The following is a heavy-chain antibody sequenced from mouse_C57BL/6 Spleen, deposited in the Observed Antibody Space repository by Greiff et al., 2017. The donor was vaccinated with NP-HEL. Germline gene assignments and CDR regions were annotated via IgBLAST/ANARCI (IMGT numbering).Heavy chain of an antibody. CDR3: ARRGGSSYSFDY. J-gene: IGHJ2*01. V-gene: IGHV1-80*01. D-gene: IGHD1-1*01. CDR2: IYPGDGDT. Sequence: QVQLQQSGAELVKPGASVKISCKASGYAFSSYWMNWVKQRPGKGLEWIGQIYPGDGDTNYNGKFKGKATLTADKSSSTAYMQLSSLTSEDSAVYFCARRGGSSYSFDYWGQGTTLTVSS. CDR1: GYAFSSYW.